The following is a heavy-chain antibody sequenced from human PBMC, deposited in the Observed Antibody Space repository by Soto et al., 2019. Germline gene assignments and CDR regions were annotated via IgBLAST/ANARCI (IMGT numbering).Heavy chain of an antibody. D-gene: IGHD6-19*01. CDR1: GFTFSSYA. Sequence: EVQLLESGGGLVQPGGSLRLSCAASGFTFSSYAMSWVRQAPGKGLEWVSVISGSGGSRYYADSVKGRFTISRDNSKKTLYLQMNSLRAEDTAVYYCSRRSSGWYFDYWGQGPLVTVSS. CDR3: SRRSSGWYFDY. J-gene: IGHJ4*02. V-gene: IGHV3-23*01. CDR2: ISGSGGSR.